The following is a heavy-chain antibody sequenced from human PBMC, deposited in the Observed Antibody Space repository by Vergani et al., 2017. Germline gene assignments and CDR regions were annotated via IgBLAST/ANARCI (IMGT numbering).Heavy chain of an antibody. J-gene: IGHJ5*02. CDR3: ARALLRRARKSDYVVFDWFDP. D-gene: IGHD4-17*01. CDR1: GGSFSGYY. Sequence: QVQLQQWGAGLLKPSETLSLTCAVYGGSFSGYYWSWIRQPPGKGLEWIGEINHSGSTNYNPSLKSRVTISVDTSKNQFSLKLSSVTAADTAVYCCARALLRRARKSDYVVFDWFDPWGQGTLVTVSS. CDR2: INHSGST. V-gene: IGHV4-34*01.